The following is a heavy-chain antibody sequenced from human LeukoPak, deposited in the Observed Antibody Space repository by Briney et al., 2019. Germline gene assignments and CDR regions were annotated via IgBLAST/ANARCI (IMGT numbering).Heavy chain of an antibody. CDR3: ARSGTSRYYFYGMDV. V-gene: IGHV4-59*08. J-gene: IGHJ6*02. CDR1: GGSISSYC. Sequence: PSETLSLTCTVSGGSISSYCWNWIRQPPGKGLEWIGYIYYTGSTNYNPSLKSRVTISVDTSKNQFSLKLNSVTATDTAVYYCARSGTSRYYFYGMDVWGQGTTVTVSS. CDR2: IYYTGST. D-gene: IGHD1/OR15-1a*01.